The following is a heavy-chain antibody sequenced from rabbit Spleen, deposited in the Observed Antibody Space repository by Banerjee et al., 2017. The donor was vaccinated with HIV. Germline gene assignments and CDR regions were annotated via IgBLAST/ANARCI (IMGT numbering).Heavy chain of an antibody. CDR1: GFSFSSSYY. CDR2: IGTGSGST. Sequence: QSLEESGGDLVQPGASLTLTCKASGFSFSSSYYMCWVRQTPGKGLEWIGCIGTGSGSTYYASWAKGRFTISKTSSTTVTLKLTSLTAADTATYFCARDYTTGYNFWGQGTLVT. CDR3: ARDYTTGYNF. D-gene: IGHD7-1*01. J-gene: IGHJ6*01. V-gene: IGHV1S40*01.